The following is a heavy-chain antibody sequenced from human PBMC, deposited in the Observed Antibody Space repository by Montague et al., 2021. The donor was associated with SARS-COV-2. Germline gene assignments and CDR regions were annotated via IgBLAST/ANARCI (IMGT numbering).Heavy chain of an antibody. CDR1: GDSVAENRRG. V-gene: IGHV6-1*01. Sequence: CAISGDSVAENRRGSEGHRYEPSSRVELVCSPYLEKSWNTDYAVSVKSRITISPDTSKNQFSLHLNSVTPEDTAVYYCARGWNYAFDIWSQGTMVTVSS. D-gene: IGHD1-7*01. CDR3: ARGWNYAFDI. CDR2: PYLEKSWNT. J-gene: IGHJ3*02.